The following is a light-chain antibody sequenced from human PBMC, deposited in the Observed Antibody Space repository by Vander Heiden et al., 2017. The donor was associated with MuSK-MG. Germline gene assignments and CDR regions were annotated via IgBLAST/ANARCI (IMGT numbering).Light chain of an antibody. CDR3: QQDDSLLHG. V-gene: IGKV1-33*01. CDR1: QDISNY. CDR2: AAS. Sequence: DIQMTQSPSSLSASVGDRVTITCQASQDISNYLNWYQQKPGKAPKLLIYAASNLEAGVPSRFSGRGSGTDFTFTISSLQPEDIATYYCQQDDSLLHGFGQGTRLEIK. J-gene: IGKJ5*01.